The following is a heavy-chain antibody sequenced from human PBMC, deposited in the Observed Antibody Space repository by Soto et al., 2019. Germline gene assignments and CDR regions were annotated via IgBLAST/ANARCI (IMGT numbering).Heavy chain of an antibody. J-gene: IGHJ5*02. CDR1: GGSISSGGYY. CDR3: ARGLVPAAIDWFDP. CDR2: IYYSGST. D-gene: IGHD2-2*01. V-gene: IGHV4-31*03. Sequence: PSETLSLTCTVSGGSISSGGYYWSWIRQHPGKGLEWIGYIYYSGSTYYNPSLKSRVTISVDTSKNQFSLKLSSVTAADTAVYYCARGLVPAAIDWFDPWGQGTLVTVSS.